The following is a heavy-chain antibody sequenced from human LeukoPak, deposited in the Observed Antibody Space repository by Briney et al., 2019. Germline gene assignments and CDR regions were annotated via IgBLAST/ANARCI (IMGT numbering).Heavy chain of an antibody. J-gene: IGHJ3*02. CDR3: ARGLTLDAFDI. Sequence: PSETLSLTCTVSGGSISSGGYYWSWLRQHPGKGLEWIGYIYYSGSTYYNPSLKSRVTISVDTSKNQFSLKLSSVTAADTAVYYCARGLTLDAFDIWGQGTMVTVSS. CDR2: IYYSGST. V-gene: IGHV4-31*03. CDR1: GGSISSGGYY.